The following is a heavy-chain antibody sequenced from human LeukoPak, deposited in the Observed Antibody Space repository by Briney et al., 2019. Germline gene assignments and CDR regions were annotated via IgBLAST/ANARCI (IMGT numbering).Heavy chain of an antibody. CDR2: ISSTSSYI. D-gene: IGHD3-9*01. CDR1: GFTFSSYA. Sequence: PGGSLRLSCAASGFTFSSYAMNWVRQAPGKGLEWVSSISSTSSYIYYADSVKGRFTISRDNAKNSLYLQMNSLRAEDTAVYYCAKDVRDYWLFDYWGQGTLVTVSS. V-gene: IGHV3-21*01. CDR3: AKDVRDYWLFDY. J-gene: IGHJ4*02.